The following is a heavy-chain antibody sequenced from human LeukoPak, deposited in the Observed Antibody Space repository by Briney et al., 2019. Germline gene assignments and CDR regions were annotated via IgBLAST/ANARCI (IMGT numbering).Heavy chain of an antibody. D-gene: IGHD1-26*01. CDR1: GFTVSSNY. J-gene: IGHJ6*02. CDR3: ARDPVGAIGYGMDV. Sequence: PGGSLRLSCAASGFTVSSNYMNWVRQAPGKGLEWVSVIYSGGSTIYADSVKGRFTISRDSSKNTLYLQMNSLRAEVTAVYYCARDPVGAIGYGMDVWGQGTTVTVSS. V-gene: IGHV3-66*01. CDR2: IYSGGST.